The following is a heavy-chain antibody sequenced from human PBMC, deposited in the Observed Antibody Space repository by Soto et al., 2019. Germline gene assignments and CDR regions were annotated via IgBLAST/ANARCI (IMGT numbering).Heavy chain of an antibody. CDR3: ARSPHIQLWSYPSDY. Sequence: PSETLSLTCTVSGDSISSGVYYWSWIRQPPGKGLEWIGYIYFSGSTYYNPSLKRRVTISVDTSKNQFSLKLSSVTAADTAVYYCARSPHIQLWSYPSDYWGQGTLVTVSS. J-gene: IGHJ4*02. V-gene: IGHV4-31*03. CDR2: IYFSGST. CDR1: GDSISSGVYY. D-gene: IGHD5-18*01.